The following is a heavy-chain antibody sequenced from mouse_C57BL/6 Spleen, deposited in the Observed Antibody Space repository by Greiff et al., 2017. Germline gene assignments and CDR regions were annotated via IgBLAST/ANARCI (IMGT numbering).Heavy chain of an antibody. J-gene: IGHJ3*01. Sequence: DVQLQESGPELVKPGASVKIPCKASGYTFTDYNMDWVKQSHGKSLEWIGDINPNNGGTIYNQKFKGKATLTVDKSSSTAYMELRSLTSEDTAVYYCARDYYGNFFAYWGQGTLVTVSA. CDR2: INPNNGGT. V-gene: IGHV1-18*01. CDR3: ARDYYGNFFAY. D-gene: IGHD2-1*01. CDR1: GYTFTDYN.